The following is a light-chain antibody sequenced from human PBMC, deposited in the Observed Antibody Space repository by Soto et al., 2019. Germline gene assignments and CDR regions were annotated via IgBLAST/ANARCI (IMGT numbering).Light chain of an antibody. CDR2: SAS. V-gene: IGKV3D-20*02. Sequence: EIVLTQSPGNLSLSPGERGTLSCRASQNLGTLYLAWFQQKSGQAPRLLIYSASRRATGIPDRFTGSGSGTDFTLTINRVEPADFAVYYCQQRAIWRRVTFGPGTKVDIK. CDR3: QQRAIWRRVT. CDR1: QNLGTLY. J-gene: IGKJ3*01.